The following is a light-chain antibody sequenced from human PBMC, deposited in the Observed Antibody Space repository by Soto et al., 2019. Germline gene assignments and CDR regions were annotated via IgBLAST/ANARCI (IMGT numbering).Light chain of an antibody. Sequence: DIQLTQSPSSLSASIGDSVTITCQASQDISTSLNWYHRRPGKAPKLLITDASTLQTGVPPRFRGSGAGTDFSFTISHLQPEDFGEYYCQQYENVPTFGQGTKVKIK. CDR3: QQYENVPT. J-gene: IGKJ2*01. CDR2: DAS. CDR1: QDISTS. V-gene: IGKV1-33*01.